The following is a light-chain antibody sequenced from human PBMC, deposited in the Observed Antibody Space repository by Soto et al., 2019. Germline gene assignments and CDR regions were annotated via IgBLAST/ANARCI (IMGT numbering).Light chain of an antibody. V-gene: IGKV3-15*01. CDR1: QSVSSN. CDR2: VAS. CDR3: QHHNNWHSWT. J-gene: IGKJ1*01. Sequence: EIVMPQSPASLPVSPGEGATLSCRASQSVSSNLSCYQQKPGQAPRLLICVASTRATVIPARFSGSGSGTEFTLTLSSLKPEDFAVYFCQHHNNWHSWTFGQGTKVDI.